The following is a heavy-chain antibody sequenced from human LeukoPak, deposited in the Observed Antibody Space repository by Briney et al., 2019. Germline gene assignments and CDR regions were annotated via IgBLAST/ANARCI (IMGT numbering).Heavy chain of an antibody. D-gene: IGHD2-21*02. V-gene: IGHV3-23*01. J-gene: IGHJ4*02. CDR1: GFTFSSYA. CDR2: MTGKGGST. Sequence: GGSLRLSCAASGFTFSSYAMSWVRQAPGKGLEWVSTMTGKGGSTYYADSVKGRFTISRDNSKNTLYLQMNSLRAEDKAVYYCAKEAHIVVVTAIRYWGQGTLVTVSS. CDR3: AKEAHIVVVTAIRY.